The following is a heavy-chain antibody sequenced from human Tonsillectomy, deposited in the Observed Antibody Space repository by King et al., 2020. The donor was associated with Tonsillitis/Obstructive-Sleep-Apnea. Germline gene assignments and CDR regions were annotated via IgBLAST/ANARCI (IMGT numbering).Heavy chain of an antibody. CDR1: GFTFSSYA. V-gene: IGHV3-30*04. D-gene: IGHD3-9*01. J-gene: IGHJ6*02. CDR3: ARAYEIFRYYGMDV. Sequence: VQLVESGGGVVQPGRSLRLSCAASGFTFSSYAMHWVRQAPGKGLEWVAVISYYGSNKYYADSVKGRFTISRDNSKNTLYLQMNSLRAEDPAVYYCARAYEIFRYYGMDVWGQGTTVTVSS. CDR2: ISYYGSNK.